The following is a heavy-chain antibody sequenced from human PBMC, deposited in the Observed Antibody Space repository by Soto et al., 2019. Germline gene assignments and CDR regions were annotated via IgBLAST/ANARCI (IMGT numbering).Heavy chain of an antibody. CDR1: FFAFDNAW. CDR2: IKSKTYGGTT. D-gene: IGHD3-22*01. V-gene: IGHV3-15*07. J-gene: IGHJ4*02. Sequence: ALRLSCSASFFAFDNAWINWVLHTPFKGLECVGRIKSKTYGGTTDFAAPVRGRFAISRDDSKNMVYMQMNSLKTEDTAVCYCTTDSYITMIVVRFDYWGQGTLVTVSS. CDR3: TTDSYITMIVVRFDY.